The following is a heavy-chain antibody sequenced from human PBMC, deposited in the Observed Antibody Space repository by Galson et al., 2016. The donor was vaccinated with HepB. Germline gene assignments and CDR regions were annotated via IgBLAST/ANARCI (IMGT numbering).Heavy chain of an antibody. CDR2: IRRSGDSR. D-gene: IGHD1-26*01. CDR3: VQGSTAPAV. J-gene: IGHJ6*04. CDR1: GFTFHNYG. V-gene: IGHV3-23*01. Sequence: SLRLSCAASGFTFHNYGMTCVRQAPGKGLGVVASIRRSGDSRDYSGSVKGRFTISRDTSKNTLSLQMNSLRVDDTTVYYCVQGSTAPAVWGKGTTVTVSS.